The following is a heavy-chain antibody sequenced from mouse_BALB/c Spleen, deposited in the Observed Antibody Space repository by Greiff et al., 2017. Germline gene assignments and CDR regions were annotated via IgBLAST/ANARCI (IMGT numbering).Heavy chain of an antibody. CDR1: GFTFSNYW. CDR3: TLLSSYYFDY. V-gene: IGHV6-6*02. D-gene: IGHD2-1*01. Sequence: EVKLQESGGGLVQPGGSMKLSCVASGFTFSNYWMNWVRQSPEKGLEWVAEIRLKSNNYATHYAESVKGRFTISRDDSKSSVYLQMNNLRAEDTGIYYCTLLSSYYFDYWGQGTTLTVSS. J-gene: IGHJ2*01. CDR2: IRLKSNNYAT.